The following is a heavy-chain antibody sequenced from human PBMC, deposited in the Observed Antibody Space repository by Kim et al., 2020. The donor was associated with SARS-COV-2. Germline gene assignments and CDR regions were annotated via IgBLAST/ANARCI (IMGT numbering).Heavy chain of an antibody. CDR2: GSTI. D-gene: IGHD3-10*01. J-gene: IGHJ4*02. V-gene: IGHV3-11*04. CDR3: ARVVSLFDY. Sequence: GSTIYYADSVKGRFTISRDNAKNSLYLQMNSLRAEDTAVYYCARVVSLFDYWGQGTLVTVSS.